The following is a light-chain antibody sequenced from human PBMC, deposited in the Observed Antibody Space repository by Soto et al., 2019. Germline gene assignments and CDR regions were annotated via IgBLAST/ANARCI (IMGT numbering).Light chain of an antibody. Sequence: EIVMTQSPATLSVSPGERATLSCRASQSISSNVGWYQQRPGQAPRLLIYGASTRSTGSPARFSGSGSGTEFSPTIISLDSEDSSVYYCQQYNTCRQITFGQGTRLEIK. CDR2: GAS. J-gene: IGKJ5*01. CDR1: QSISSN. V-gene: IGKV3-15*01. CDR3: QQYNTCRQIT.